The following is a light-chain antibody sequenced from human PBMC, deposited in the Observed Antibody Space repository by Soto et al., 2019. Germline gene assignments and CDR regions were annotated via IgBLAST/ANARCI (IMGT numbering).Light chain of an antibody. CDR2: DVS. CDR3: SSYAASHNFGV. Sequence: QSALTQPASASGSPGQSVTISCIGTSSDVGGYNYVSWYQQHPGKAPKLMIYDVSKRPSGVPDRFSGSKSGNTASLTVSGLHAEDEADYYCSSYAASHNFGVFGGRTKLTVL. V-gene: IGLV2-8*01. J-gene: IGLJ2*01. CDR1: SSDVGGYNY.